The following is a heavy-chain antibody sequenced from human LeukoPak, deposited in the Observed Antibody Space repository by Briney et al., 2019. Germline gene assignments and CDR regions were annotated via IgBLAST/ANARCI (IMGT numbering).Heavy chain of an antibody. D-gene: IGHD3-3*01. CDR1: GGSISSSSYY. Sequence: SETLSLTCTVSGGSISSSSYYWCWIRQPPGKGLEWIGSIYYSGSTYYNPSLKSRVTISVDTSKNQFSLKLSSVTAADTAVYYCARYGTIFGGMRAFDIWGQGTMVTVSS. CDR3: ARYGTIFGGMRAFDI. CDR2: IYYSGST. J-gene: IGHJ3*02. V-gene: IGHV4-39*01.